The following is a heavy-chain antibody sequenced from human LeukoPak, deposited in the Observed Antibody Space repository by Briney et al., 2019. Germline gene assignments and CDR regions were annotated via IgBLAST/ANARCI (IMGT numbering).Heavy chain of an antibody. D-gene: IGHD3-10*01. V-gene: IGHV1-18*04. J-gene: IGHJ4*02. CDR2: ISAYNGNT. Sequence: ASVKVSCKASGYTFTSYYMHWVRQAPGQRLEWMGWISAYNGNTNYAQKLQGRVTMTTDTSTSTAYMELRSLRSDDTAVYYCARWFGEAHFDYWGQGTLVTVSS. CDR1: GYTFTSYY. CDR3: ARWFGEAHFDY.